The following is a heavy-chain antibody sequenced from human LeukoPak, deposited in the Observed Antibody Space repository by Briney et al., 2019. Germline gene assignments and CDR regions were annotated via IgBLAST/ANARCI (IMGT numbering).Heavy chain of an antibody. D-gene: IGHD2-2*01. J-gene: IGHJ4*02. V-gene: IGHV4-34*01. Sequence: SETLSLTCAVYGGSFSGYYWSWIRQPPGKGLEWIGEINHSGITNYSLSLKSRVSISEDTSKNQFSLKLSSVTAADTAVYYCARAPGRPAAVFDYWGQGTLVTVSP. CDR2: INHSGIT. CDR1: GGSFSGYY. CDR3: ARAPGRPAAVFDY.